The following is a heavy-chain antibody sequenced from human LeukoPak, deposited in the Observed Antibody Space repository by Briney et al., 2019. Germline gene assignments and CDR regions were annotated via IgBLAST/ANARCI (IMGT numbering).Heavy chain of an antibody. CDR1: GYTFTRYW. J-gene: IGHJ6*03. Sequence: GESLKISCKASGYTFTRYWIGWVGQVPGKGLEWMGIIYPGDSDTTYSPSFRGQVTISADKSSSIIYLQWSSLKASDTAMYYCAREGNTRHYMDVWGKGTTVSVS. CDR2: IYPGDSDT. D-gene: IGHD2-15*01. V-gene: IGHV5-51*01. CDR3: AREGNTRHYMDV.